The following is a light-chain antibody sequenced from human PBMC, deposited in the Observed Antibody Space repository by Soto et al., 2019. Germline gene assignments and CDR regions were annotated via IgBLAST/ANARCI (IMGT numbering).Light chain of an antibody. CDR2: GNS. CDR1: SSNIGAGYD. CDR3: QSYDSSLSAPF. Sequence: QSVLTQPPSVSGAPGQRVTISCTGSSSNIGAGYDVHWYQQLPGTAPKLLIYGNSNRPSGVPDRFSGSKSGTSASLAITGLQAEDEADYYCQSYDSSLSAPFFGTGTKLTVL. V-gene: IGLV1-40*01. J-gene: IGLJ1*01.